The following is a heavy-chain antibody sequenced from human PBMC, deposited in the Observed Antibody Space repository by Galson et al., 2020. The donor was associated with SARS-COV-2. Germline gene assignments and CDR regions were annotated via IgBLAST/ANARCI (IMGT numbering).Heavy chain of an antibody. Sequence: SETLSLTCAVSGTSISGGSYSWNWIRQPPGKGLEWIGYISHSGGTYYNPSIKSRVTISGDRSKNQFSLRLSSVTAADAAVYFCAGLHYGEGAGEAFDICGPGTRGAVAS. CDR1: GTSISGGSYS. CDR3: AGLHYGEGAGEAFDI. V-gene: IGHV4-30-2*01. D-gene: IGHD4-17*01. J-gene: IGHJ3*02. CDR2: ISHSGGT.